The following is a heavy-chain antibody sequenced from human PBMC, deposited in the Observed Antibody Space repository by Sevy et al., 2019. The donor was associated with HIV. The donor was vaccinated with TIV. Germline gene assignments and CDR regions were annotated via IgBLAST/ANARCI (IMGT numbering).Heavy chain of an antibody. D-gene: IGHD4-4*01. J-gene: IGHJ5*02. V-gene: IGHV4-31*03. CDR2: IYYTGTT. CDR1: GDSINNGDYY. Sequence: SETLSLTCTVSGDSINNGDYYWSWIRQHPGKGLEWIGKIYYTGTTYYNPSLKSRLRISVERSENTLSLSLRSVTAADKPVYYCPRTTVTTLSSARNNWFDPWGQGTLVTVSS. CDR3: PRTTVTTLSSARNNWFDP.